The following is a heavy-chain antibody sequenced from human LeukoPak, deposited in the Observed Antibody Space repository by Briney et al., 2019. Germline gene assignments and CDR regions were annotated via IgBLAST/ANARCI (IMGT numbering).Heavy chain of an antibody. D-gene: IGHD3-10*01. CDR2: ISYDGSNK. CDR1: GFTFSSYG. J-gene: IGHJ3*02. V-gene: IGHV3-30*18. Sequence: PGGSLRLSCAASGFTFSSYGMHWVRQAPGKGLEWVAVISYDGSNKYYADSVKGRFTISRDNSKNTLYLQMNSLRAEDTAVYYCAKEGRYYYGSGDDAFDIWGQGTMVTVSS. CDR3: AKEGRYYYGSGDDAFDI.